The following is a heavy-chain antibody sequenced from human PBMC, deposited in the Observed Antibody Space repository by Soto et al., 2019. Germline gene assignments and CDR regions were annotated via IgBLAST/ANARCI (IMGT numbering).Heavy chain of an antibody. V-gene: IGHV4-34*01. D-gene: IGHD1-1*01. J-gene: IGHJ4*01. CDR3: ARDSGNWNFDY. CDR2: INHSGST. CDR1: GGSFSGYY. Sequence: SETLSLTCAVYGGSFSGYYWSWIRQPPGKGLEWIGEINHSGSTNYNPSLKSLVTISVDTSKNQFSLKLSSVTAADTAVYYCARDSGNWNFDYWGQEPWSPSPQ.